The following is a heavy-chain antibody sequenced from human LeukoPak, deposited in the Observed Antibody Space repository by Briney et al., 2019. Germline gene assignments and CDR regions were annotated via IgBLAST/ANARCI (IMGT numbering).Heavy chain of an antibody. CDR2: ISASSSTI. Sequence: GSLRLSCAASGFTFSSYGMNWVRQAPGKGLEWVSYISASSSTIYYADSVRGRFTISRDNAKNSLYLQMNSLRDEDTAVYYCASLGYFDNSGYYPYWGQGTLVTVSS. V-gene: IGHV3-48*02. CDR3: ASLGYFDNSGYYPY. CDR1: GFTFSSYG. J-gene: IGHJ4*02. D-gene: IGHD3-22*01.